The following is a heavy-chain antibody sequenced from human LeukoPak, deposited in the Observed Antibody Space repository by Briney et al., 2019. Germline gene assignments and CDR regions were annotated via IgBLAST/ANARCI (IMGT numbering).Heavy chain of an antibody. CDR3: AHRSLRFGELSY. CDR2: ISSHDDK. J-gene: IGHJ4*02. CDR1: GCSLSRNRLG. Sequence: YAPTLVSPTQTLTLTCTFSGCSLSRNRLGKGLIRQPPGKALECLALISSHDDKRYSPLLTCRLTITKDTSKIQVVLTMTNMDPVDTATYYCAHRSLRFGELSYWGQGTLVTVSS. D-gene: IGHD3-10*01. V-gene: IGHV2-5*01.